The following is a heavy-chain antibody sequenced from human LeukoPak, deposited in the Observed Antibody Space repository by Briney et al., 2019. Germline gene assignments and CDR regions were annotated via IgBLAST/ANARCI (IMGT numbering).Heavy chain of an antibody. J-gene: IGHJ4*02. Sequence: PGGSLRLSCAASGFTLSTYAMSWVRQAPGKGLEWVSAISDSGGATYYADSVKGRFTISRDNSKNTLYLQMNSLRAEDTAVYYCAKDGGYCSGTSCYWDYWGQGTLVTVSS. CDR3: AKDGGYCSGTSCYWDY. V-gene: IGHV3-23*01. CDR2: ISDSGGAT. D-gene: IGHD2-2*01. CDR1: GFTLSTYA.